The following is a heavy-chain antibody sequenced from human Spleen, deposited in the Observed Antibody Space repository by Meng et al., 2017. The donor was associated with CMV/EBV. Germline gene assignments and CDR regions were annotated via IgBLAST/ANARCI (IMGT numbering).Heavy chain of an antibody. CDR3: ARVYCSSTSCYKPYNWFDP. V-gene: IGHV1-69*05. D-gene: IGHD2-2*02. J-gene: IGHJ5*02. Sequence: TCSSYAISWVRQAPGQGLEWMGGIIPIFGTANYAQKFQGRVTITTDESTSTAYMELSSLRSGDTAVYYCARVYCSSTSCYKPYNWFDPWGQGTLVTVSS. CDR2: IIPIFGTA. CDR1: TCSSYA.